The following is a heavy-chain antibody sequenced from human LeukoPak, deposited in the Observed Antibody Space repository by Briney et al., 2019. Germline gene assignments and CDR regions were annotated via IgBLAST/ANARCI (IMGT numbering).Heavy chain of an antibody. CDR3: ARDRSGGSCRYYYYGMDV. D-gene: IGHD2-15*01. CDR1: GYTFTSYG. Sequence: ASVKVSCKASGYTFTSYGISWVRQAPGQGLEWMGWISAYNGNTNYAQKLQGRVTMTTDTSTSTAYMELRSLRFDDTAVYYCARDRSGGSCRYYYYGMDVWGQGTTVTVSS. CDR2: ISAYNGNT. V-gene: IGHV1-18*01. J-gene: IGHJ6*02.